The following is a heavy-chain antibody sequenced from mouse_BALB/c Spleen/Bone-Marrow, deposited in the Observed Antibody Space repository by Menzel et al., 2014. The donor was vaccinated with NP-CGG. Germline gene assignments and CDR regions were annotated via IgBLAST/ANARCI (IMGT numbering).Heavy chain of an antibody. Sequence: EVKLEESGAELVKPGASVKLSCTASGLNVXDTYIHWVKQRPEQDLEWIGRIDPANGNTKYDPKFQGKATITADTSSNTAYLQLSSLTSEDTAVYYCASYVYGYYFDYWGQGTTLTVSS. J-gene: IGHJ2*01. CDR3: ASYVYGYYFDY. CDR2: IDPANGNT. CDR1: GLNVXDTY. V-gene: IGHV14-3*02. D-gene: IGHD2-2*01.